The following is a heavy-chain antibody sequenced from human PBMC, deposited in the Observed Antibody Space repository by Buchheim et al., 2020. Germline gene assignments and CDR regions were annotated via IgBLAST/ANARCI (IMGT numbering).Heavy chain of an antibody. Sequence: QVQLQESGPGLVKPSQTLSLTCTVSGGPISSGDYYWSWIRQPPGKGLEWIGYIYYSGSTYYNPSLKSRVTISVDTSKNQFSLKLSSVTAADTAVYYCARDIPLAGMVYAINGMDVWGQGTT. V-gene: IGHV4-30-4*01. CDR2: IYYSGST. D-gene: IGHD2-8*01. J-gene: IGHJ6*02. CDR3: ARDIPLAGMVYAINGMDV. CDR1: GGPISSGDYY.